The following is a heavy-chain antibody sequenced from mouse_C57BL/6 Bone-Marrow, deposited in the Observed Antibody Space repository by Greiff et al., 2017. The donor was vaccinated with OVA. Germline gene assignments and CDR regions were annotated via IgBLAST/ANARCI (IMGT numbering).Heavy chain of an antibody. V-gene: IGHV1-9*01. D-gene: IGHD1-1*01. Sequence: VQLQQSGAELMKPGASVKLSCKATGYTFTGYWIEWVKQRPGHGLEWIGEILPGSGSTNYNEKFKGKATFTADTSSNPAYMQLSSLTTEDYDIYYCAREGEYYGSSSYYYAMDYWGQGTSVTVSS. J-gene: IGHJ4*01. CDR2: ILPGSGST. CDR3: AREGEYYGSSSYYYAMDY. CDR1: GYTFTGYW.